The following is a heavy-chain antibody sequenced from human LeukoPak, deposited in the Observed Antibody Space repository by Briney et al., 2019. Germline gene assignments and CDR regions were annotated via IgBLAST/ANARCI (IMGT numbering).Heavy chain of an antibody. J-gene: IGHJ4*02. CDR1: GFSFSTYA. Sequence: PGTSLRLSCAASGFSFSTYAMHWVCQAPGKGLDWVAMIWSDASNQYYADSVKGRFTISRDNSKNTLYLQLNSLRAEDTAVYYCATERDSSWTFDSWGQGTLVTVSS. D-gene: IGHD6-13*01. CDR3: ATERDSSWTFDS. V-gene: IGHV3-33*01. CDR2: IWSDASNQ.